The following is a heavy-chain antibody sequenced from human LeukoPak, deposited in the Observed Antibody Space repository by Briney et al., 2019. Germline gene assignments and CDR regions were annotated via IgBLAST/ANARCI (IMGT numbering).Heavy chain of an antibody. Sequence: GGSLRLSCAASGFTFSSYWMTWVRQAPGKGLEWVANIKQDGSEKYYVDSVKGRFTISRDNAKNSLYLQMNSLRAEDTAVYYCARYTYYYDSSGLSYTNFDYWGQGTLVTVSS. D-gene: IGHD3-22*01. J-gene: IGHJ4*02. V-gene: IGHV3-7*01. CDR2: IKQDGSEK. CDR1: GFTFSSYW. CDR3: ARYTYYYDSSGLSYTNFDY.